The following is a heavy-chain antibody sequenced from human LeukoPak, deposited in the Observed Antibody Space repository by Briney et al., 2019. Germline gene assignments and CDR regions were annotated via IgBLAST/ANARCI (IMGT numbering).Heavy chain of an antibody. CDR1: GFTFSSYG. CDR2: ISFDGRNI. Sequence: PGRSLRLSCAASGFTFSSYGMHWGRQAPGKGLEWVAVISFDGRNIYYADSVKGRFTISRDNSKNTLYLQMNSLRAEDTAVYYCAKDRGSGRVRGVIINYWGQGTLVTVSS. V-gene: IGHV3-30*18. J-gene: IGHJ4*02. D-gene: IGHD3-10*01. CDR3: AKDRGSGRVRGVIINY.